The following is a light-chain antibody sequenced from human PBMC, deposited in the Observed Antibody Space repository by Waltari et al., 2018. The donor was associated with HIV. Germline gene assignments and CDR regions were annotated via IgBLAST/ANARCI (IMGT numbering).Light chain of an antibody. CDR2: KAS. J-gene: IGKJ1*01. V-gene: IGKV1-5*03. Sequence: GDRVTITCRASQSIRKWLAWYQQKPGKAPKLLIYKASVLESGVPSRFSGSGSGTDFTLTISSLQPVDSATYYCQQYNRTPWAFGQGTKVEIK. CDR3: QQYNRTPWA. CDR1: QSIRKW.